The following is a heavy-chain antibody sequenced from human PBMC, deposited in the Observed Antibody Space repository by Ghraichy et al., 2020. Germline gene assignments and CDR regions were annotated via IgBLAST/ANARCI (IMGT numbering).Heavy chain of an antibody. CDR1: GGSVSSGSYY. CDR3: ARGFKMATLDY. J-gene: IGHJ4*02. D-gene: IGHD5-24*01. Sequence: SETLSLTCTVSGGSVSSGSYYWSWMRQPPGKGLEWIGYIYYSGTTNYNPSLKSRVTISVDTSKNQFSLKVTSVTAADTAVYYCARGFKMATLDYWGQGTLVTVSS. CDR2: IYYSGTT. V-gene: IGHV4-61*01.